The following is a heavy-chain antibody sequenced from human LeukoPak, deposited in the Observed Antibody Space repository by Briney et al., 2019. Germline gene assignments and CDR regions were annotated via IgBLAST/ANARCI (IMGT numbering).Heavy chain of an antibody. CDR1: GFTFSGSA. CDR3: KMGYYDSSGLDY. V-gene: IGHV3-73*01. J-gene: IGHJ4*02. Sequence: GGSLRLSCAASGFTFSGSAMHRVRQASGKGLEWVGRIRSKANSYATAYAASVKGRFTISRDDSKNTAYLQMNSLKTEDTAVYYCKMGYYDSSGLDYWGQGTLVTVSS. D-gene: IGHD3-22*01. CDR2: IRSKANSYAT.